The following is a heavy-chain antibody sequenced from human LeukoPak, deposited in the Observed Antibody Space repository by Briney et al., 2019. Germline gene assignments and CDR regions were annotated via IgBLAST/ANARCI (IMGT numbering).Heavy chain of an antibody. Sequence: GGSLRLSCAASGFTFSSYAMSWVRQAPGKGLEWVSAISGRGGSTYYADSVKGRFTISRDNSKNTLYLQMNSLRAEDTAVYYCAKDSSGYLQWLDYWGQGTLVTVSS. CDR1: GFTFSSYA. D-gene: IGHD3-22*01. CDR2: ISGRGGST. V-gene: IGHV3-23*01. CDR3: AKDSSGYLQWLDY. J-gene: IGHJ4*02.